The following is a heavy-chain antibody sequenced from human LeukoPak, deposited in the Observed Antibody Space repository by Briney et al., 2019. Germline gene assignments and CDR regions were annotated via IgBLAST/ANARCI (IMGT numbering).Heavy chain of an antibody. D-gene: IGHD3-10*01. CDR1: GYTFTGYY. V-gene: IGHV1-69*02. J-gene: IGHJ4*02. CDR2: IIPILGIA. Sequence: GASVKVSCKASGYTFTGYYMHWVRQAPGQGLEWMGRIIPILGIANYAQKFQGRVTITADKSTSTAYMELSSLRSEDTAVYYCASGSGATAGSGSYPPDYWGQGTLVTVSS. CDR3: ASGSGATAGSGSYPPDY.